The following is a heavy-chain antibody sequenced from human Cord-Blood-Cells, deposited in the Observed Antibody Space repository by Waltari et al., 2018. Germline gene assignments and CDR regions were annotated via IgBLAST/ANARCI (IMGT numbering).Heavy chain of an antibody. D-gene: IGHD3-10*01. CDR1: GGSFRGYY. J-gene: IGHJ2*01. Sequence: QVQLQQWGAGLLKPSETLSLTCAVYGGSFRGYYWSWIRQPPGKGLEWIGEINHSGSTNYNPSLKSRVTISVDTSKNQFSLKLSSVTAADTAVYYCARKGRIRGVIITSWYFDLWGRGTLVTVSS. V-gene: IGHV4-34*01. CDR3: ARKGRIRGVIITSWYFDL. CDR2: INHSGST.